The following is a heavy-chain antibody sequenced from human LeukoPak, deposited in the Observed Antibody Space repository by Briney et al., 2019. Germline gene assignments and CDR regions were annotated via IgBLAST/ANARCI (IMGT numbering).Heavy chain of an antibody. CDR1: GYTFTGYY. CDR3: ASSRTFGVVIAAQLDY. D-gene: IGHD3-16*02. Sequence: ASVKVSCKASGYTFTGYYMHWVRQAPGQGLEWMGWINPNSGGTNYAQKFQGRVTMTRDTSISTAYMELSRLRSDDTAVYYCASSRTFGVVIAAQLDYWGQGTLVTVSS. CDR2: INPNSGGT. V-gene: IGHV1-2*02. J-gene: IGHJ4*02.